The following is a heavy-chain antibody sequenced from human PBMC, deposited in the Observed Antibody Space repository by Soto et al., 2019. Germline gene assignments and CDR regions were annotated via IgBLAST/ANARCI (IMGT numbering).Heavy chain of an antibody. D-gene: IGHD2-21*02. CDR3: ATLYGGNSFYWYFDL. CDR1: GGSISSSSYY. Sequence: QLQLQESGPGLVKPSETLSLTCTVSGGSISSSSYYWGWIRQPPGKGLEWIGSIYYSGSTYYNPSLTSRVTISVDTSKNQFSLTLSSVTAADTAVYYCATLYGGNSFYWYFDLWGRGTLVTVSS. J-gene: IGHJ2*01. CDR2: IYYSGST. V-gene: IGHV4-39*01.